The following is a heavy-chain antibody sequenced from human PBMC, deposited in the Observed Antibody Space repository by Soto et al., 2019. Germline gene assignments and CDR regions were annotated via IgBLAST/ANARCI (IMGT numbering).Heavy chain of an antibody. V-gene: IGHV3-33*01. J-gene: IGHJ4*02. CDR3: ARDYDSSGYPRYYFDY. CDR1: GFTFSSYG. CDR2: IWYDGSNK. Sequence: QVQLVESRGGVVQPGRSLRLSCAASGFTFSSYGMHWVRQAPGKGLEWVAVIWYDGSNKYYADSVKGRFTISRDNSKNTLYLQMYSLRAEDTAVYYCARDYDSSGYPRYYFDYWGQGTLVTVSS. D-gene: IGHD3-22*01.